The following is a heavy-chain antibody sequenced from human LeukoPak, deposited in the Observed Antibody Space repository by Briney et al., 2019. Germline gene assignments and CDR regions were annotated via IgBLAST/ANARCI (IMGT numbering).Heavy chain of an antibody. D-gene: IGHD3-22*01. CDR2: IYHSGNT. J-gene: IGHJ5*02. CDR3: APYYDSSGGPSWFDP. Sequence: PSETLSLTCTASGGSISSGGYYWSWIRQHPGKGLEWIGYIYHSGNTYYNPSLKSRVIISVDTSKNQFSLKLSSVTAADTAIYYCAPYYDSSGGPSWFDPWGQGTLVTVSS. CDR1: GGSISSGGYY. V-gene: IGHV4-31*03.